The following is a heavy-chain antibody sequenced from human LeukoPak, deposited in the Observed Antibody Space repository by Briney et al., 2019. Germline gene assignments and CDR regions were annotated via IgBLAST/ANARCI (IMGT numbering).Heavy chain of an antibody. Sequence: GGSLRLSCGASGFTFSSYALSWVRQAPGKGLDCVSVISGSDGYTYYADSVKGRFTISRDNSKNTLYLQMNSLRAEDTAIYYCARQDTSMDYFDYWGRGTLVGVSS. CDR1: GFTFSSYA. V-gene: IGHV3-23*01. CDR2: ISGSDGYT. J-gene: IGHJ4*02. CDR3: ARQDTSMDYFDY. D-gene: IGHD5-18*01.